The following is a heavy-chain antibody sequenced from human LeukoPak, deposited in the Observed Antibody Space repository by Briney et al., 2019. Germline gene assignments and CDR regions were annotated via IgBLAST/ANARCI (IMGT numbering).Heavy chain of an antibody. CDR1: GGSISSGGSY. CDR3: ARDRSDIVVVPAAIPGAFDI. D-gene: IGHD2-2*01. J-gene: IGHJ3*02. V-gene: IGHV4-31*03. Sequence: SQTLSLTCTVSGGSISSGGSYWSWIRQHPGKGLEWIGYIYYSGSTYYNPSLKSRVTISVDTSKNQFSLKLSSVTAADTAVYYCARDRSDIVVVPAAIPGAFDIWGQGTMVTVSS. CDR2: IYYSGST.